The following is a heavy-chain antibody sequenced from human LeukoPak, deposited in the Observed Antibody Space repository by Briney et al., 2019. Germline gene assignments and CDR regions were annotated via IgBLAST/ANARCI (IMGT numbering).Heavy chain of an antibody. CDR2: ISSSGSII. J-gene: IGHJ4*02. CDR3: AREDDAPSGLYSN. V-gene: IGHV3-11*01. CDR1: GFTFSDYY. D-gene: IGHD6-19*01. Sequence: GGSLRLSCAASGFTFSDYYMSWIRQAPGKGLQWVSYISSSGSIIKYADSVKGRFTISRDNARNSLYLQMNSLRAEDTAVYYCAREDDAPSGLYSNWGQGTLVTVSS.